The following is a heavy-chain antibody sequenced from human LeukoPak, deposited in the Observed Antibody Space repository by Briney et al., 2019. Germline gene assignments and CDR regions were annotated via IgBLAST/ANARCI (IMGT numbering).Heavy chain of an antibody. D-gene: IGHD2-21*02. J-gene: IGHJ4*02. Sequence: ASVKVSFKASGYTFTSYDINWVRPATGQGLEWMGWMNPNSGNTGYAQKFQGRVTMTRNTSISTAYTELSSLRSEDTAVYYCARGVRIVVVTAIHYYFDYWGQGTLVTVSS. CDR2: MNPNSGNT. CDR3: ARGVRIVVVTAIHYYFDY. CDR1: GYTFTSYD. V-gene: IGHV1-8*01.